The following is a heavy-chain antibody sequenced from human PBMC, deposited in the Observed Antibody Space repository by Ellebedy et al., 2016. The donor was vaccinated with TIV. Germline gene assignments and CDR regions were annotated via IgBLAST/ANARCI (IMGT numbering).Heavy chain of an antibody. J-gene: IGHJ5*02. CDR3: AKDAGYCSGGSCYSGWFDP. CDR1: GFTFSSYG. Sequence: GESLKISCAASGFTFSSYGMHWVRQAPGKGLEWVAVISYDGSNKYYADSVKGRFTISRDNSKNTLYLQMNSLRAEDTAVYYCAKDAGYCSGGSCYSGWFDPWGQGTLVTVSS. D-gene: IGHD2-15*01. V-gene: IGHV3-30*18. CDR2: ISYDGSNK.